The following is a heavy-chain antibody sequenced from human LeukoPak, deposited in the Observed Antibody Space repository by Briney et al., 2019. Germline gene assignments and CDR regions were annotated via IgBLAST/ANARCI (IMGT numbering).Heavy chain of an antibody. CDR1: GITFSFHA. Sequence: GGSLRLSCAVSGITFSFHAMHWVRQAPGKGLEWVAVIWHDGRNKYYADSVKGRFTISRDNSKNTLYLQMSSLRAEDTAVYYCARDRGSNDPIDYWGQGTLVTVSS. CDR2: IWHDGRNK. CDR3: ARDRGSNDPIDY. J-gene: IGHJ4*02. D-gene: IGHD2-15*01. V-gene: IGHV3-33*01.